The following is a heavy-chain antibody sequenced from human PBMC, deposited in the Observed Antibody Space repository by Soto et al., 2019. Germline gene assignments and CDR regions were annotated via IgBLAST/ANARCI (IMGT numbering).Heavy chain of an antibody. V-gene: IGHV1-69*02. Sequence: SVKVSCKASGGTFSSYTISWVRQAPGQGLEWMGRIIPILGIANYAQKFQGRVTITADKSTSTAYMELTSVTAADTAVYYCARWVVAPGQRRFDPWGQGTPVTVSS. CDR3: ARWVVAPGQRRFDP. D-gene: IGHD2-15*01. CDR2: IIPILGIA. J-gene: IGHJ5*02. CDR1: GGTFSSYT.